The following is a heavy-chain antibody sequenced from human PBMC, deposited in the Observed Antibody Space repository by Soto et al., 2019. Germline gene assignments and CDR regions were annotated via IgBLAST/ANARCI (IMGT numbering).Heavy chain of an antibody. CDR3: ARARWYDAFDV. CDR1: GSFISSGNY. Sequence: SETLSLTCAVSGSFISSGNYWGWIRKPPGKGLEWIGSIFDGGNTYYNPSLKSRVTISVDMSKNQFSLKLNSVTAADTAVYYCARARWYDAFDVWGQGTVVTVSS. J-gene: IGHJ3*01. D-gene: IGHD2-15*01. V-gene: IGHV4-38-2*01. CDR2: IFDGGNT.